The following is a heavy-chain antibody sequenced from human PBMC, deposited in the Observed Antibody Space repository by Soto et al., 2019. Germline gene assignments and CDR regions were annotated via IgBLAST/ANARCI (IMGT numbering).Heavy chain of an antibody. CDR2: ISWNSGSI. V-gene: IGHV3-9*01. CDR1: GFTFDDYA. CDR3: AKDGYCSGGSCFEVEGYYYYYYMDV. Sequence: PGGSLRLSCAASGFTFDDYAMHWVRQAPGKGLEWVSGISWNSGSIGYADSVKGRFTISRDNAKNSLYLQMNSLRAEDTALYFCAKDGYCSGGSCFEVEGYYYYYYMDVWGKGTTVTVSS. J-gene: IGHJ6*03. D-gene: IGHD2-15*01.